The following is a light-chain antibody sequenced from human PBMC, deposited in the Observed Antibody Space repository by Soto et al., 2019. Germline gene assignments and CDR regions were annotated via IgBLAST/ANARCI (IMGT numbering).Light chain of an antibody. CDR2: WAS. V-gene: IGKV4-1*01. CDR3: XQYYSTPPYT. CDR1: QSVLYSSNNKNY. J-gene: IGKJ2*01. Sequence: DIVMTQSPDSLAVSLGERATINCKSSQSVLYSSNNKNYLAWYQQKPGQPPKLLIYWASTRESGVPDRFSGSGSGTDFTLTISSLQAEDVAVYYCXQYYSTPPYTFGQGTKLEIK.